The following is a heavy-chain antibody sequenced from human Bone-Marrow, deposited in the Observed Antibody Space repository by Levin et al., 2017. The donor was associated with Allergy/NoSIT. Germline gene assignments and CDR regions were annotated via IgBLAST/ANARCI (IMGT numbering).Heavy chain of an antibody. CDR3: ARQSRRITMVRGVMAPYDY. CDR2: ISAYNGNT. Sequence: GESLKISCKASGYTFTSYGISWVRQAPGQGLEWMGWISAYNGNTNYAQKLQGRVTMTTDTSTSTAYMELRSLRSDDTAVYYCARQSRRITMVRGVMAPYDYWGQGTLVTVSS. D-gene: IGHD3-10*01. J-gene: IGHJ4*02. V-gene: IGHV1-18*01. CDR1: GYTFTSYG.